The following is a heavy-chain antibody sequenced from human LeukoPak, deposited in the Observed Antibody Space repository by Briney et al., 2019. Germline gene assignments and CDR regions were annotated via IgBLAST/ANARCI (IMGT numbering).Heavy chain of an antibody. D-gene: IGHD2-21*02. CDR1: GYTFTTYV. V-gene: IGHV7-4-1*02. Sequence: ASVKVSCKASGYTFTTYVLNWVRPAPGQGFEWMGFINTYARNPTYAQGFTGRFVFSLDTSVSTAYLQISNLKAEDTAVYYCARQVGTASSHDFGHWGHGTLVTVSS. J-gene: IGHJ4*01. CDR2: INTYARNP. CDR3: ARQVGTASSHDFGH.